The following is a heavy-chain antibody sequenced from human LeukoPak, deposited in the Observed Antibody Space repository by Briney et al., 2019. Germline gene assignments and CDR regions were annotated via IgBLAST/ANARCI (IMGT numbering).Heavy chain of an antibody. V-gene: IGHV3-33*01. CDR3: AREEGDPSSGWYQNWFDP. J-gene: IGHJ5*02. CDR1: GFTFRSYV. Sequence: GRSLRLSCAASGFTFRSYVMRGVRQAPGKRLEWVAVIWYDGSNKYYADSVKGRFTISRDNSKNTLYLQMNSLRAEDTAVYYCAREEGDPSSGWYQNWFDPWGQGTLVTVSS. CDR2: IWYDGSNK. D-gene: IGHD6-19*01.